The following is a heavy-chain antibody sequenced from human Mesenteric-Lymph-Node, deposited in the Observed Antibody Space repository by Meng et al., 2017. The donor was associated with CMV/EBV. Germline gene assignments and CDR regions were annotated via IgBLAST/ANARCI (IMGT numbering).Heavy chain of an antibody. CDR2: ISASGGT. V-gene: IGHV4-30-4*08. D-gene: IGHD3-3*01. CDR1: SINRGDYD. J-gene: IGHJ4*02. Sequence: SINRGDYDWSWIRQPPGKGLEWTGYISASGGTFHNSSLKSRLTISMDTSKNQFSLKLNSVTAADTAIYYCARERYGNGFWSGYFEYWGQGTLVTVSS. CDR3: ARERYGNGFWSGYFEY.